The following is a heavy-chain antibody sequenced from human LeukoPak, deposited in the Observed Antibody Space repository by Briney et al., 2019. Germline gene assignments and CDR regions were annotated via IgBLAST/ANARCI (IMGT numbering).Heavy chain of an antibody. V-gene: IGHV3-23*01. CDR1: GFTFSSYA. CDR3: AKLGGHPLHNYYVGV. CDR2: IPDSGYST. D-gene: IGHD3-16*01. J-gene: IGHJ6*03. Sequence: GGSLRLSCAASGFTFSSYAMSWVRQAPGKGLEWVSGIPDSGYSTYYANSVKGRFTISRDNSNNTLYLQMNSLRAEDTAVYYCAKLGGHPLHNYYVGVWGKGTTVAVSS.